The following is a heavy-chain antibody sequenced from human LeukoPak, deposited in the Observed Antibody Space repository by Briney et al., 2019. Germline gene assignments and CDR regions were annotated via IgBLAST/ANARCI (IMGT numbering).Heavy chain of an antibody. D-gene: IGHD5-12*01. CDR2: MNPNSGNT. CDR1: GYTFTSYD. V-gene: IGHV1-8*03. Sequence: ASVNVSCKASGYTFTSYDINWVRQATGQGLELRGWMNPNSGNTGYAQNFQGRVTITRNTSISTAYMELSSLRSEDTAVYYCASGYSGYDSFDYWGQGTLVTVSS. CDR3: ASGYSGYDSFDY. J-gene: IGHJ4*02.